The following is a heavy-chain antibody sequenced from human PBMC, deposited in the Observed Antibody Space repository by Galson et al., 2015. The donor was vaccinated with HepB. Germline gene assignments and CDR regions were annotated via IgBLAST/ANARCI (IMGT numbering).Heavy chain of an antibody. CDR3: AKDLYYYGSGDYYFDY. CDR2: ISGSGGST. CDR1: GFTFSSYA. Sequence: SLRLSCAASGFTFSSYAMSWVRQAPGKGLEWVSAISGSGGSTYYADSVKGRFTISRDNSKNTLYLQMNSLRAEDTAVYYCAKDLYYYGSGDYYFDYWGQGTLVPVSS. D-gene: IGHD3-10*01. J-gene: IGHJ4*02. V-gene: IGHV3-23*01.